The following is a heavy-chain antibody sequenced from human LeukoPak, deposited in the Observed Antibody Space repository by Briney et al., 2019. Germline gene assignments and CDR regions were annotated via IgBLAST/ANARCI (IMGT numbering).Heavy chain of an antibody. J-gene: IGHJ3*02. CDR2: IYHSGST. Sequence: SETLSLTCTVSGGSISSSSYYWGWIRQPPGKGLEWIGSIYHSGSTYYNPSLKSRVTISIDTSKNQFSLKLSSVTAADTAVYYCARGYSGYQIDAFDIWGQGTMVTVSS. CDR1: GGSISSSSYY. CDR3: ARGYSGYQIDAFDI. V-gene: IGHV4-39*01. D-gene: IGHD5-12*01.